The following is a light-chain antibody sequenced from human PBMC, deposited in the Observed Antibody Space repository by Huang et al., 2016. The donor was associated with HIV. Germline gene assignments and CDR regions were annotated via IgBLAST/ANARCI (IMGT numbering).Light chain of an antibody. V-gene: IGKV4-1*01. J-gene: IGKJ3*01. Sequence: DIVMTQSPDSLAVSLGERATINCKFSQTILHDSDSRNYLAGYQQKPGQPPKLLIHWASIRKSGVPDRFIGSGSGTDFTLTISSLQAEDVAVYYCQQYYSSPFTFGPGTSVDI. CDR3: QQYYSSPFT. CDR1: QTILHDSDSRNY. CDR2: WAS.